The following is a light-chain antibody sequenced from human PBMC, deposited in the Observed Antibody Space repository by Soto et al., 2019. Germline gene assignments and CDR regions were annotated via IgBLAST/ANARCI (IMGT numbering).Light chain of an antibody. J-gene: IGKJ1*01. Sequence: DIQVTQSPPTLSACVGDRVTSTCRASQTISTWMAWYQQKPGKAPKLLVYDASTLQSGVASRFSGSGSGTEFTLIISGLQPDDSATYYCQQYTNTNNPWMFGQGTKVDIK. CDR2: DAS. CDR1: QTISTW. V-gene: IGKV1-5*01. CDR3: QQYTNTNNPWM.